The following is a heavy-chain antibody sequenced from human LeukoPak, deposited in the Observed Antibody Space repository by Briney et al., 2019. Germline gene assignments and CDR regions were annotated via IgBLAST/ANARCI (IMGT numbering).Heavy chain of an antibody. CDR3: ARLAYYYGSGSYYSP. J-gene: IGHJ5*02. CDR2: IKQDGSEK. CDR1: GFTFSNYW. D-gene: IGHD3-10*01. V-gene: IGHV3-7*01. Sequence: GGSLRLSCAASGFTFSNYWMSWVRQAPGKGLEWVANIKQDGSEKYYVDSVKGRFTISRDNAKNSLYPQMNSLRAEDTAVYYCARLAYYYGSGSYYSPWGQGTLVTVSS.